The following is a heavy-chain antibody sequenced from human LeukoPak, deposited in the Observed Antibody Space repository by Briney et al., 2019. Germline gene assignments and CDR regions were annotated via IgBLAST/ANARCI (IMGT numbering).Heavy chain of an antibody. D-gene: IGHD3-22*01. V-gene: IGHV4-30-4*01. CDR2: IYYSGST. CDR1: GGSIRSGDFY. CDR3: ARGPLYYYDSSGYGSWYYYYGMDV. J-gene: IGHJ6*02. Sequence: SQTLSLTCTVSGGSIRSGDFYWSWIRQPPGKGLEWIGYIYYSGSTNYNPSLKSRVTISVDTSKNQFSLKLSSVTAADTAVYYCARGPLYYYDSSGYGSWYYYYGMDVWGQGTTVTVSS.